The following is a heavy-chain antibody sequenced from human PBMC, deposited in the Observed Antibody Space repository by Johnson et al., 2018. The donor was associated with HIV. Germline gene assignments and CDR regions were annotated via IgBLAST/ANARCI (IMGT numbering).Heavy chain of an antibody. CDR2: IWYDGSNN. D-gene: IGHD4-23*01. J-gene: IGHJ3*02. V-gene: IGHV3-33*01. Sequence: VHLVESGGGVVQPGRSLRLSCAASGFTFSNYAMHWVRQAPGKGLEWVAVIWYDGSNNYYADSVKGRFTISKDNSRNTLFLQMNSLRAEDTALYYCARVSDDYGGNPAAWGAFDIWGQGTMVTVSS. CDR3: ARVSDDYGGNPAAWGAFDI. CDR1: GFTFSNYA.